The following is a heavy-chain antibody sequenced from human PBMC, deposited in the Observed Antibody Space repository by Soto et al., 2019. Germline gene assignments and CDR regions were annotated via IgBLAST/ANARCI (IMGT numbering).Heavy chain of an antibody. V-gene: IGHV3-23*01. D-gene: IGHD6-13*01. CDR1: GFTFSNFA. Sequence: GGSLRLSCAASGFTFSNFAMNWVRHAPGKGLEWVSGIRGSGVSTYYADSVKGRSTISRDNSKNTLYLQMNSLRAEDTAVYYCAKDRSSGIAADGSLDHWGLGTLVTVSS. CDR2: IRGSGVST. J-gene: IGHJ4*02. CDR3: AKDRSSGIAADGSLDH.